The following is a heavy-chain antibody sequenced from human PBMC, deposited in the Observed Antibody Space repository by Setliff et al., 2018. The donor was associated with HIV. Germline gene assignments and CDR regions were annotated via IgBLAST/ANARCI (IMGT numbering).Heavy chain of an antibody. D-gene: IGHD3-10*01. CDR3: ARGRFHRLHRPYSGSGSLGIQYFDY. CDR1: GFSISSRYY. CDR2: IYHSGST. Sequence: SETLSLTCDVSGFSISSRYYWGWIRQPPGKGLEWIGSIYHSGSTYYNPSLNSRVTMSVDKSRNQFSLKVSSVTAADTAVYYCARGRFHRLHRPYSGSGSLGIQYFDYWGQGTLVTVSS. J-gene: IGHJ4*02. V-gene: IGHV4-38-2*01.